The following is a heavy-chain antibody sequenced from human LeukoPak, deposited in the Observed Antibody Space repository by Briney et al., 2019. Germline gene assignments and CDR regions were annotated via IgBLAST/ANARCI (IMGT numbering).Heavy chain of an antibody. CDR3: ARDFIRGWFRGKTCFNP. D-gene: IGHD6-19*01. J-gene: IGHJ5*02. V-gene: IGHV4-4*07. CDR2: IQTSGYT. Sequence: SETPSLTCSVSGGSISSYYWSWIRQSAGKGLEWIGRIQTSGYTNYNPSLKSRVSMSVDTSKNQVSLNLTSMTAADTAMYYCARDFIRGWFRGKTCFNPWGQGTLVTVSS. CDR1: GGSISSYY.